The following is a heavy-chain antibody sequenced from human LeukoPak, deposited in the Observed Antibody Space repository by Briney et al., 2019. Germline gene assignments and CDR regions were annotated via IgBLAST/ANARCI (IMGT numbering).Heavy chain of an antibody. CDR2: IYYSGST. V-gene: IGHV4-59*12. CDR1: GGSISSYY. CDR3: ARVRPYDSSGYYHLFDY. Sequence: PSETLSLTCTVSGGSISSYYWSWIRQPPGKGLEWIGYIYYSGSTNYNPSLKSRVTISVDTSKNQFSLKLSSVTAADTAVYYCARVRPYDSSGYYHLFDYWGQGTLVTVSS. J-gene: IGHJ4*02. D-gene: IGHD3-22*01.